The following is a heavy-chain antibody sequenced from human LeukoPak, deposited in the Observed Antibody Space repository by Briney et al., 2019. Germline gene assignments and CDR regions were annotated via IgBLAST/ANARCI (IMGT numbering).Heavy chain of an antibody. CDR1: GFTFSNYE. D-gene: IGHD3-16*01. Sequence: QPGGSLRLSCAASGFTFSNYEMNWVRQAPGKEPHWVSYINSSGSTIYYADSVKGRFTISRDNAKNSLYLQMNSLRAEDTAVYYCARGRGSYWGQGTLVTVSS. J-gene: IGHJ4*02. V-gene: IGHV3-48*03. CDR3: ARGRGSY. CDR2: INSSGSTI.